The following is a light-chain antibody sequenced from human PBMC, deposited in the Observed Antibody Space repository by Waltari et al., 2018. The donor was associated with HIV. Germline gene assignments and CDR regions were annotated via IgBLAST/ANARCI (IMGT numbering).Light chain of an antibody. V-gene: IGLV1-47*01. J-gene: IGLJ3*02. CDR2: RNN. CDR1: TSNIGSKF. Sequence: SVLTQPPSTSGTPGQKVTISCSGSTSNIGSKFVYWYQQFPGTAPKLLIYRNNALPSGFPDRFSGSKSGISASLAITGLRSEDEADYYCAAWDVSLSGWVFGGGTKLTVL. CDR3: AAWDVSLSGWV.